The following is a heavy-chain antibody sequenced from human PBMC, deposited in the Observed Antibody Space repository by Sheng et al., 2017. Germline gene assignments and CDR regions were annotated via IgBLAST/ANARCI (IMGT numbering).Heavy chain of an antibody. V-gene: IGHV4-61*02. CDR3: ARATDTYYYDSSGQSGWFDP. J-gene: IGHJ5*02. Sequence: QVQLQESGPGLVKPSQTLSLTCTVSGGSISSGSYYWSWIRQPAGKGLEWIGRIYTSGSTNYNPSLKSRVTISVDTSKNQFSLKLSSVTAADTAVYYCARATDTYYYDSSGQSGWFDPWGQGTLVTV. CDR2: IYTSGST. CDR1: GGSISSGSYY. D-gene: IGHD3-22*01.